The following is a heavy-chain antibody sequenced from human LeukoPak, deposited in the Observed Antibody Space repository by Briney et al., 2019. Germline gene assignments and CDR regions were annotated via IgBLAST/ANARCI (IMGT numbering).Heavy chain of an antibody. CDR3: AKGGKWDVTPFDY. V-gene: IGHV3-23*01. CDR2: ISDGGGST. CDR1: GFTFTSYS. Sequence: GGSLRLSCAAPGFTFTSYSMNWVRQAPGKGLEWVSTISDGGGSTYYADSVKGRFTISRDNSKNTLYLQVNSLRAEDTAVYYCAKGGKWDVTPFDYWGQGTLVTVSS. D-gene: IGHD1-26*01. J-gene: IGHJ4*02.